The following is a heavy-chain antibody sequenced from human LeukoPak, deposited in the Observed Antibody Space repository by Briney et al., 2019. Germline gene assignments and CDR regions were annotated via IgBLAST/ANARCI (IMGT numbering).Heavy chain of an antibody. Sequence: TGGSLRLSCSASGFSFSSYGMHWVRQAPGKGLEWVAFIRYDGSDKYYAESVKGRFTISRDNSNNTLYLQMNSLRAEDTARYYCAKDLWHLVRMIDHWGQGILVIAST. V-gene: IGHV3-30*02. CDR1: GFSFSSYG. D-gene: IGHD6-6*01. J-gene: IGHJ4*02. CDR2: IRYDGSDK. CDR3: AKDLWHLVRMIDH.